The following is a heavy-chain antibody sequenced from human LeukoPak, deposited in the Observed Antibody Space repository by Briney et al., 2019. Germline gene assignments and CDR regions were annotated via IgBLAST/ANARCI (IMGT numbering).Heavy chain of an antibody. CDR3: AAHYSSSWYYFDY. J-gene: IGHJ4*02. Sequence: GGSLRLSCAASGFTFSSYSMNWVRQAPGKGLEWVSSISSSSSYIYYADSVKGRFTISRDNAKNSLYLQMNSLRAEDTAVYYCAAHYSSSWYYFDYWGQGTLVTVSS. CDR1: GFTFSSYS. CDR2: ISSSSSYI. V-gene: IGHV3-21*01. D-gene: IGHD6-13*01.